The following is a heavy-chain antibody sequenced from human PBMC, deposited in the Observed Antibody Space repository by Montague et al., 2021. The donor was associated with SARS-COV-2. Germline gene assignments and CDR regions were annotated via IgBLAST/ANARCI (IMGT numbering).Heavy chain of an antibody. CDR2: INHSGST. CDR3: ARGRTVTTFYYYYGMDV. J-gene: IGHJ6*02. V-gene: IGHV4-34*01. Sequence: SETLSLICAVYGGSFSGYYWSWIRQPPGKGLEWIGEINHSGSTNXXPSLKSRVTISVDTSKNQFSLKLSSVTAADTAVYYCARGRTVTTFYYYYGMDVWGQGTTVTVSS. CDR1: GGSFSGYY. D-gene: IGHD4-17*01.